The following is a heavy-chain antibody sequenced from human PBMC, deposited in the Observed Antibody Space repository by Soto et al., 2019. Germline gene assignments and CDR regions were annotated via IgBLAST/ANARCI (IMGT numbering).Heavy chain of an antibody. CDR1: GYTFIGYY. CDR2: INPNSGGT. J-gene: IGHJ6*02. D-gene: IGHD3-10*01. Sequence: ASVKVSCKASGYTFIGYYIHWVRQAPGQGLEWMGWINPNSGGTNYAQRFQGWVTMTRDRSISTAYMELSKLKSDDTAVYYCARVGGGLASLGYYGMDVWGQGTTVTVSS. V-gene: IGHV1-2*04. CDR3: ARVGGGLASLGYYGMDV.